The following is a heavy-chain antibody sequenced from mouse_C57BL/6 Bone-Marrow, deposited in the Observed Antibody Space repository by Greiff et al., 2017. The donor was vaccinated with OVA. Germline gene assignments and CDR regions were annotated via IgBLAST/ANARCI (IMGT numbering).Heavy chain of an antibody. CDR1: GFNIKDDY. J-gene: IGHJ1*03. CDR3: TRDYRYFDV. Sequence: EVQLQQSGAELVRPGASVKLSCTASGFNIKDDYMHWVKQRPEQGLEWIGWIDPENGDTEYASKFQGKATITADTSSNTAYLQLSSLTSEDTAVYYCTRDYRYFDVWGTGTTVTVSS. CDR2: IDPENGDT. V-gene: IGHV14-4*01.